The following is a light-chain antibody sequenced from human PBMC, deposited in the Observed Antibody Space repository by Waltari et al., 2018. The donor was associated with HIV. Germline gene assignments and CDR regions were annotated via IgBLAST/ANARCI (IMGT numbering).Light chain of an antibody. V-gene: IGKV1-17*01. CDR1: QGIRNA. CDR3: LQHYDYPRT. CDR2: AAS. Sequence: DIQMTQSPSSLSASVGDRVTITCRASQGIRNALGWYQQKPGEAPKRLIYAASTLQNGVSSRFSGSGSATEFTLTITSLQPEDVATYYCLQHYDYPRTFGQGTKLEIK. J-gene: IGKJ2*01.